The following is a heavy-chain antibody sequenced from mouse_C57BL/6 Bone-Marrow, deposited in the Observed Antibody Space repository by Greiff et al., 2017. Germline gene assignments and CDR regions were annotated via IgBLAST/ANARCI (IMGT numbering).Heavy chain of an antibody. Sequence: EVKLVESGAGLVKPGGSLKLSCAASGFTFSSYAMSWVRQTPEERLEWVAYISSGGDYIYYADTVKGRFTISRDKARNTLYLQMSSLKSEDTAMYYCTRDDWDGFAYWGQGTLVTVSA. CDR3: TRDDWDGFAY. V-gene: IGHV5-9-1*02. D-gene: IGHD4-1*01. CDR1: GFTFSSYA. J-gene: IGHJ3*01. CDR2: ISSGGDYI.